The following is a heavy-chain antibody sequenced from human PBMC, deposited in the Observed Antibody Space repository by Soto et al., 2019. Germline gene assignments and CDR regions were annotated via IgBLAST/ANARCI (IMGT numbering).Heavy chain of an antibody. J-gene: IGHJ3*02. CDR2: IYYSGST. D-gene: IGHD3-9*01. CDR3: ARRSTYYDILTGYPGAFDI. Sequence: SETLSLTCTVSGGSISSSSYYWGWIRQPPGKGLEWIGSIYYSGSTYYNPSLKSRVTISVDTSKNQFSLKLSSVTAADTAVYYCARRSTYYDILTGYPGAFDIWGQGTMVTVSS. V-gene: IGHV4-39*01. CDR1: GGSISSSSYY.